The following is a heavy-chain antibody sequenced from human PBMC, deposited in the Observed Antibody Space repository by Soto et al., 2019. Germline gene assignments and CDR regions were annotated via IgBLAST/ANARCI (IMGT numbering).Heavy chain of an antibody. CDR2: ISYDGSNK. J-gene: IGHJ4*02. Sequence: GGALMISCAGSGFTFSSYGMHWVRQAPGKGLEWVAVISYDGSNKYYADSVKGRFTISRDNSKNTLYLQMNSLRAEDTAVYYCAKDQSWELRYYFDYWGQGTLVTVSS. CDR1: GFTFSSYG. V-gene: IGHV3-30*18. D-gene: IGHD1-26*01. CDR3: AKDQSWELRYYFDY.